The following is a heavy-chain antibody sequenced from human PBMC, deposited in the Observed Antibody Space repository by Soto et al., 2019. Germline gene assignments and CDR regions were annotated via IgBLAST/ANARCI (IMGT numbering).Heavy chain of an antibody. Sequence: GGSLRLSCAASGLTFSSYWMHLVRQAPGKGLGRISSINSEGNIPRFADSVKGRFTISSDNAKNTLYLQRNSLRAEDTAVYYCARDSNNWYSSYFDYWGQGTLVTVSS. CDR2: INSEGNIP. V-gene: IGHV3-74*01. J-gene: IGHJ4*02. D-gene: IGHD6-13*01. CDR1: GLTFSSYW. CDR3: ARDSNNWYSSYFDY.